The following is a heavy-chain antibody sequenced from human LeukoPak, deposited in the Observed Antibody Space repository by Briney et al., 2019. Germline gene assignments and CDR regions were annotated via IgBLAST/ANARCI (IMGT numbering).Heavy chain of an antibody. V-gene: IGHV3-30*03. D-gene: IGHD4-17*01. CDR2: ISYDGNIK. J-gene: IGHJ4*02. CDR1: GLTFSSYG. CDR3: ARDPKHDYGGRY. Sequence: GGSLRLSCAASGLTFSSYGMHWVRQAPGKGLEWVAVISYDGNIKYYADSVKGRFSISRDNSKNTLDLQMNSLRAEDTAVYYCARDPKHDYGGRYWGQGTLVTVSS.